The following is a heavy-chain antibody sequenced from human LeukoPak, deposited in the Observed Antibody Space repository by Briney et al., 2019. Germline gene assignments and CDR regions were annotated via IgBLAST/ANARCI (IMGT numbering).Heavy chain of an antibody. V-gene: IGHV4-59*01. D-gene: IGHD3-22*01. J-gene: IGHJ5*02. CDR1: GDSISSYY. CDR2: IYYSGSI. Sequence: SETLSLTCTVPGDSISSYYASWIRHPPGKGLEWIGYIYYSGSINYNTSLKSRVTISVDTSTNPSSMKLSSVTAADTAVYYCARGPPYYYDSSGYPPYWFDPWGQGTLVTVSS. CDR3: ARGPPYYYDSSGYPPYWFDP.